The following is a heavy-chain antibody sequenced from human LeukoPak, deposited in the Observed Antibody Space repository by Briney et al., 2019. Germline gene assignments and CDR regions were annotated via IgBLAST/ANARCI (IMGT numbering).Heavy chain of an antibody. CDR2: IYPGDSDT. CDR1: GYSFTSYW. V-gene: IGHV5-51*01. Sequence: PGESLKISCKGSGYSFTSYWIGWGRQMPGKGLEWMGIIYPGDSDTRYSPSFQGQVTISADKSISTAYLQWSSLKASDTAMYYCARQCSGSSTSPGAFDIWGQGTMVTVSS. D-gene: IGHD2-2*01. CDR3: ARQCSGSSTSPGAFDI. J-gene: IGHJ3*02.